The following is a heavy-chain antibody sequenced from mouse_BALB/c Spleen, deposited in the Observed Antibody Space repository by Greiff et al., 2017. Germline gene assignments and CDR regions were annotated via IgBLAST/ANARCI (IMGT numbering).Heavy chain of an antibody. Sequence: QVQLQQPGAELVKPGASVKLSCKASGYTFTSYWMHWVKQRPGQGLEWIGEINPSNGRTNYNEKFKSKATLTVDKSSSTAYMQLSSLTSEDSAVYDCARVTITTLYYYAMDYWGQGTSVTVSS. CDR3: ARVTITTLYYYAMDY. D-gene: IGHD2-4*01. V-gene: IGHV1S81*02. CDR1: GYTFTSYW. CDR2: INPSNGRT. J-gene: IGHJ4*01.